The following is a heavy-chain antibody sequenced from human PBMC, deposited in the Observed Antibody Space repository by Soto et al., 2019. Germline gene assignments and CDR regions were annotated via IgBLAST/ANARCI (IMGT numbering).Heavy chain of an antibody. V-gene: IGHV3-66*01. Sequence: GGSLRLSCASSGFTVSSNYMILVRQAPGKGLEWVSVIYSGGSTYYADSVKGRFTISRDNSKNTLYLQMNSLRAEDTAVYYCARDRIAVAGNPEYFQHWGQGTLVTVSS. D-gene: IGHD6-19*01. CDR2: IYSGGST. CDR3: ARDRIAVAGNPEYFQH. CDR1: GFTVSSNY. J-gene: IGHJ1*01.